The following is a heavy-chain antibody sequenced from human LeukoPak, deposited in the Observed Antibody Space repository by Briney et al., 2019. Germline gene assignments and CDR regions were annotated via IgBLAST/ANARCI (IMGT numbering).Heavy chain of an antibody. CDR3: ARGGYDILTGYYSLGL. Sequence: VASVKVSCKASGYTFTGYYMHWVRQAPGQGLEWMGWINPNSGGTNYAQKFQGRVTMTRDTSISTAYMELSRLRSDDTAAYYCARGGYDILTGYYSLGLWGQGTLVTVSS. V-gene: IGHV1-2*02. D-gene: IGHD3-9*01. CDR1: GYTFTGYY. J-gene: IGHJ4*02. CDR2: INPNSGGT.